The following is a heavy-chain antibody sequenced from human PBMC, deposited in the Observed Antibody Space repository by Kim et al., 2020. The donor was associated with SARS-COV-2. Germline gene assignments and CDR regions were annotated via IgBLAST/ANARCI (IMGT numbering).Heavy chain of an antibody. Sequence: AGSVKGRFTISRDNYKNTLYLQMNSLRPEDTAVYYCARANSGSYWGYFDYWGQGTLVTVSS. V-gene: IGHV3-30*01. CDR3: ARANSGSYWGYFDY. D-gene: IGHD1-26*01. J-gene: IGHJ4*02.